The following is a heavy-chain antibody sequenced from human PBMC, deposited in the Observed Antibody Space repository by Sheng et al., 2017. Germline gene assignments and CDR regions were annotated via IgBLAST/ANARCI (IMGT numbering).Heavy chain of an antibody. Sequence: QVQLQESGPGLLKPSQTLSLTCTVSGDSITSENYYWSWIRQPAGKGLEWIGRIYSSDGSASYNPSLKSRVAISVDTSNNQFSLRLTSVTAADTAVYFCATYTESYFDYWGQGXLVTVSS. D-gene: IGHD2-2*02. CDR2: IYSSDGSA. CDR3: ATYTESYFDY. CDR1: GDSITSENYY. J-gene: IGHJ4*02. V-gene: IGHV4-61*02.